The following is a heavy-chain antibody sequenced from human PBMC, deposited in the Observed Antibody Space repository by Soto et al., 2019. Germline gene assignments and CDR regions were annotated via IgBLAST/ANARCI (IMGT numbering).Heavy chain of an antibody. CDR2: IYPGDSDT. V-gene: IGHV5-51*01. CDR3: ARPSEIGVVPAAFDY. CDR1: GYSFTSYW. J-gene: IGHJ4*02. D-gene: IGHD2-2*01. Sequence: PGESLKISCKGSGYSFTSYWSAWVRQMPGKGLEWMGIIYPGDSDTRYSPSFQGQVTISADKSISTAYLQWSSLKASDTAMYYCARPSEIGVVPAAFDYWGQGTLVTVSS.